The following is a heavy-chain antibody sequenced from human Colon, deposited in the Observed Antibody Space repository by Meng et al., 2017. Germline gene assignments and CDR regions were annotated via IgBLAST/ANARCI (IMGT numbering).Heavy chain of an antibody. J-gene: IGHJ4*02. CDR1: GGSVSSGTYY. Sequence: QVQLQEAGPGLVRTSETLSLTCTVSGGSVSSGTYYWSWIRQPPGKGLEWIGCIYYSGTTNYNPSLKSRVTISVDTSKNQFSLKLSSVTPADTAVYFCARDRVPGKYWGQGTLVTVSS. D-gene: IGHD1-14*01. CDR3: ARDRVPGKY. V-gene: IGHV4-61*01. CDR2: IYYSGTT.